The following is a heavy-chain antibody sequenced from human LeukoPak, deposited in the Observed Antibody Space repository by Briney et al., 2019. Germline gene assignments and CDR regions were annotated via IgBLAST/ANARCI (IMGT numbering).Heavy chain of an antibody. J-gene: IGHJ4*02. CDR2: VSDSGTMT. CDR1: GFTFSNYA. V-gene: IGHV3-23*01. CDR3: AKYSRYDYVGQIDY. D-gene: IGHD4-17*01. Sequence: PGGSLRLSCAASGFTFSNYAVNWVRQAPGKGLEWVSGVSDSGTMTYYARSVKGRFTISRDNSKNTVYLQMNSLRAEDTAIYYCAKYSRYDYVGQIDYWGQGTLVTVSS.